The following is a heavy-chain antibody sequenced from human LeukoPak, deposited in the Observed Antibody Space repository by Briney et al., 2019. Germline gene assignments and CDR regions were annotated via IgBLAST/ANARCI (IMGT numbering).Heavy chain of an antibody. Sequence: PSETLSLTCTVSGGSISSYYGSWIRQPAGKGLEWIGRIYTSGSTNYNPSLKSRVTISVDTSKNQFSLKLSSVTAADTAVYYCARERSSSWNQYNWFDPWGQGTLVTVSS. CDR3: ARERSSSWNQYNWFDP. D-gene: IGHD6-13*01. CDR2: IYTSGST. J-gene: IGHJ5*02. V-gene: IGHV4-4*07. CDR1: GGSISSYY.